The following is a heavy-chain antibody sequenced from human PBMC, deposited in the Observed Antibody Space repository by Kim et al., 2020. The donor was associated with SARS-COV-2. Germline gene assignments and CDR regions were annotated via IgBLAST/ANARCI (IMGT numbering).Heavy chain of an antibody. V-gene: IGHV1-3*01. CDR1: GYTFTSYA. J-gene: IGHJ4*02. Sequence: ASVKVSCKASGYTFTSYAMHWVRQAPGQRLEWMGWINAGNGNTKYSQKFQGRVTITRDTSASTAYMELSSLRSEDTAVYYCVRIGDSSGYYYETPPDYWGQGTLVTVSS. CDR2: INAGNGNT. D-gene: IGHD3-22*01. CDR3: VRIGDSSGYYYETPPDY.